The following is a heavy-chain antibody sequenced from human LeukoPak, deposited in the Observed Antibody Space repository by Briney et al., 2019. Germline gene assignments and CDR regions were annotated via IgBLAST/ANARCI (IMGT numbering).Heavy chain of an antibody. D-gene: IGHD6-6*01. Sequence: GGSLRLSCAVSGFTFSGFWMSWSRQAPGKGLEWVASINSDGSEGNYADVVKGRFTISRDNAKNSLYLQINSLRAEDTAVYYCARSSYSSSSSVWGQGTMVTVSS. J-gene: IGHJ3*01. CDR1: GFTFSGFW. CDR3: ARSSYSSSSSV. V-gene: IGHV3-7*03. CDR2: INSDGSEG.